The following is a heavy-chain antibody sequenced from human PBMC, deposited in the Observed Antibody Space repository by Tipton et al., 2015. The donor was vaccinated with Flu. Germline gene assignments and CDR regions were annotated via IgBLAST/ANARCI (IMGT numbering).Heavy chain of an antibody. CDR3: AKAVSPPSFISGYYFDY. D-gene: IGHD3-10*01. CDR2: ISSSSSYI. Sequence: SLRLSCAASGFTFSSYSMNWVRQAPGKGLEWVSSISSSSSYIYYADSVKGRFTISRDNAKNSLYLQMNSLRAEDTALYYCAKAVSPPSFISGYYFDYWGQGTLVTVSS. CDR1: GFTFSSYS. V-gene: IGHV3-21*04. J-gene: IGHJ4*02.